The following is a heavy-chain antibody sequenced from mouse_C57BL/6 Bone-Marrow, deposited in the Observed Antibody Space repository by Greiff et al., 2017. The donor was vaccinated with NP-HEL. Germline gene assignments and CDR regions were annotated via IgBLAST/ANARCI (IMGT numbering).Heavy chain of an antibody. J-gene: IGHJ1*03. Sequence: QVQLKESGPGLVQPSQSLSISCTVSGFSLTSYGVHWVRQSPGKGLEWLGVICRGGSTDYNAAFMSRLSITKDNSKSQVFFKMNSLQADDTAIYYCAKRTTVGPQYFDVWGTGTTVTVSS. CDR2: ICRGGST. D-gene: IGHD1-1*01. CDR3: AKRTTVGPQYFDV. V-gene: IGHV2-5*01. CDR1: GFSLTSYG.